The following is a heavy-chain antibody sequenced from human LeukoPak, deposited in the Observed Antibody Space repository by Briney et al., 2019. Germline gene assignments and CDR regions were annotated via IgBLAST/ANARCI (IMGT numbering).Heavy chain of an antibody. CDR3: ARERVVRGYSGCDFDY. CDR2: IWFDGSNK. Sequence: PGGSLRLSCAASGFTFSTYGMHWVRQAPGKGLEWVAVIWFDGSNKYYADSVKGRFTISRDNAKSTLYLQMNSLRAEDTAVYYCARERVVRGYSGCDFDYWGQGTLVTVSS. D-gene: IGHD5-12*01. CDR1: GFTFSTYG. V-gene: IGHV3-33*01. J-gene: IGHJ4*02.